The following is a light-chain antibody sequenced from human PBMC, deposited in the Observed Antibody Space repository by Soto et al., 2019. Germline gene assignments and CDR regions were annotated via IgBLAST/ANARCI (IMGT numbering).Light chain of an antibody. Sequence: EIVMTQSPATLSVSPGERATVSCRASQSVSSNLAWYQQKPGQAPRLLIYGASTRATGIPARFSGSGSGTEFKPAIGSLQSEDFADSYCQEYNYCPRTFSRGTRLEIK. CDR2: GAS. CDR3: QEYNYCPRT. V-gene: IGKV3-15*01. CDR1: QSVSSN. J-gene: IGKJ2*02.